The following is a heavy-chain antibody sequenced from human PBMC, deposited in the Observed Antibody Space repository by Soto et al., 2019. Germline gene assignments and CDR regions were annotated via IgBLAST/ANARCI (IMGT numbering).Heavy chain of an antibody. D-gene: IGHD4-17*01. CDR1: GDSISSSNW. V-gene: IGHV4-4*02. Sequence: QVQLQESRAGLVKPSGTLSLTCAVSGDSISSSNWWSWVRQPPGKGLEWIGEIYHSGSTNYNPSLKSRVTISVDKSKNQFSLELSSVTAADTAVYYCATQRAGDYRWFDSWGQGPLVTVSS. CDR3: ATQRAGDYRWFDS. J-gene: IGHJ5*01. CDR2: IYHSGST.